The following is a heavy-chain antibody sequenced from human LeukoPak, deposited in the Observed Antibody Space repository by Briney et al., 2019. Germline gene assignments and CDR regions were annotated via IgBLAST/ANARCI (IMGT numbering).Heavy chain of an antibody. V-gene: IGHV3-33*01. CDR3: ITAGSSWYFDH. Sequence: PGGSLRLSCAASGFTFSSYGMHWVRQAPGKGLEWVAVIWYDGSNKYYADSVKGRFTISRDNSKNTLYLQMDSLKTGDTAVYYCITAGSSWYFDHWGQGTLVTVSS. CDR1: GFTFSSYG. D-gene: IGHD6-13*01. CDR2: IWYDGSNK. J-gene: IGHJ4*02.